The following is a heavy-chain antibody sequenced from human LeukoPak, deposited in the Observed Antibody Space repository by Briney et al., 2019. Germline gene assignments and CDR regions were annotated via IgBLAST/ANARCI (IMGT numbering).Heavy chain of an antibody. CDR2: INPNSGGT. V-gene: IGHV1-2*02. Sequence: ASVKVSCKASGYTFTGYYMHWVRQAPGQGLEWMGWINPNSGGTNYAQKFQGRVTMTRDTSISTAYMELSRLRSDDTAVYYCAKDLRILHLRGSGGFDIWGQGTMGTVSS. CDR1: GYTFTGYY. J-gene: IGHJ3*02. CDR3: AKDLRILHLRGSGGFDI. D-gene: IGHD3-10*01.